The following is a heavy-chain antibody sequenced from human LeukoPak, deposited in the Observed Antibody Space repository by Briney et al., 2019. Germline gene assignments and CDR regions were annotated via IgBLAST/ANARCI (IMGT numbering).Heavy chain of an antibody. CDR3: AREKTRLAAGDAFDI. CDR1: GYTFTGYY. D-gene: IGHD6-13*01. V-gene: IGHV1-2*02. Sequence: GASVKVSCKASGYTFTGYYMHWVRQAPGQGLEWMGWINPNSGGTNYAQKFQGRVTMTTDTSTSTAYMELRSLRSDDTAVYYCAREKTRLAAGDAFDIWGQGTMVTVSS. J-gene: IGHJ3*02. CDR2: INPNSGGT.